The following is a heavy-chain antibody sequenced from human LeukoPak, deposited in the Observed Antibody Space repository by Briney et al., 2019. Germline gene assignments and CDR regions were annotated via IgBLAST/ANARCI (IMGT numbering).Heavy chain of an antibody. V-gene: IGHV3-11*06. Sequence: PGGSLRLSCAASGFTFSDYYMSWVRQAPGXXLEWVSYISSSSSYTNYADSVKGRFTISRDNAKNSLYLQMNSLRAEDTAVYYCARIITMVRGVPGAFDIWGQGTMVTVSS. CDR1: GFTFSDYY. CDR3: ARIITMVRGVPGAFDI. J-gene: IGHJ3*02. CDR2: ISSSSSYT. D-gene: IGHD3-10*01.